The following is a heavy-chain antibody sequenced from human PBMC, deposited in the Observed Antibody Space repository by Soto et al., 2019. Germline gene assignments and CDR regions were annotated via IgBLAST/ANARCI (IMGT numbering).Heavy chain of an antibody. CDR2: AYHSGST. V-gene: IGHV4-4*02. Sequence: QLQLQESGPGLVRPSGTLSLTCAVSGGFTSTNNWWSWVRQPPEKGLEWIGDAYHSGSTEYNPSPKSRVSISVDKSKNQISLKLTSATAADTAVYYCARSPPSSYYGGSGTFDYWGQGTLVTVSS. D-gene: IGHD3-10*01. J-gene: IGHJ4*02. CDR1: GGFTSTNNW. CDR3: ARSPPSSYYGGSGTFDY.